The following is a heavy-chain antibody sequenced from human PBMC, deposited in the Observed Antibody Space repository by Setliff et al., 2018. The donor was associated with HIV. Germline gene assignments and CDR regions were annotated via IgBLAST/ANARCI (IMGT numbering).Heavy chain of an antibody. V-gene: IGHV3-21*01. J-gene: IGHJ4*02. CDR3: VRDSAASVWVGASVYYFDF. CDR2: ISSSDDDT. CDR1: GFSFRNFG. Sequence: PGGSLRLSCTASGFSFRNFGMTWVRQAPGKGLEWASSISSSDDDTHYADSLRGRFTVSRDNAKSALYLQMNNLSVDDTAVYYCVRDSAASVWVGASVYYFDFWGQGIQVTVSS. D-gene: IGHD1-26*01.